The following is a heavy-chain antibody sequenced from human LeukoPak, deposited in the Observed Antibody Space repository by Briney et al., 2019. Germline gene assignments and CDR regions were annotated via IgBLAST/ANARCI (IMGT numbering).Heavy chain of an antibody. CDR1: GFTFSSYW. D-gene: IGHD1-26*01. CDR2: IRSKAYGGTT. CDR3: TRDRGSYYVDYFDY. Sequence: GGSLRLSCAASGFTFSSYWMSWVRQAPGKGLEWVGFIRSKAYGGTTEYAASVKGRFTISRDDSKSIAYLQMNSLKTEDTAVYYCTRDRGSYYVDYFDYWGQGTLVIVSS. J-gene: IGHJ4*02. V-gene: IGHV3-49*04.